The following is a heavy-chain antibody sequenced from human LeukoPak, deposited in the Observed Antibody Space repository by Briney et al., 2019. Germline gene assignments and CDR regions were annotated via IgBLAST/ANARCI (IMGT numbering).Heavy chain of an antibody. CDR3: ARHYSNDAMDV. Sequence: GESLKISCKVSGDSVTSHWISWVRQMPGKGLEWMGRIDPSDSYTNYSPSFQGHVTISDDKSISTAYLQWSSLKASDTSMYYCARHYSNDAMDVWGQGTTVAVSS. V-gene: IGHV5-10-1*01. D-gene: IGHD4-11*01. J-gene: IGHJ6*02. CDR1: GDSVTSHW. CDR2: IDPSDSYT.